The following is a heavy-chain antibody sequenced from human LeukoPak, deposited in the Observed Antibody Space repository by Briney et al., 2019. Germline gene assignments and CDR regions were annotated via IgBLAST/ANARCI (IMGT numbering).Heavy chain of an antibody. D-gene: IGHD1-26*01. J-gene: IGHJ4*02. CDR3: VREVTSGSFDY. Sequence: GGSLRLSCAASGFTFSSYAMHWVRQAPGRGLEWVTVISYDGSNGYYAGSVKGRFTISRDNSQNTLYVQMSSLRPEDTAVYYCVREVTSGSFDYWAREPRSPSP. CDR1: GFTFSSYA. V-gene: IGHV3-30*04. CDR2: ISYDGSNG.